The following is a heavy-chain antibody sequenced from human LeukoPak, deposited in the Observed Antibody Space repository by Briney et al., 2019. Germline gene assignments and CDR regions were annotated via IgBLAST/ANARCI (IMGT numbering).Heavy chain of an antibody. J-gene: IGHJ2*01. D-gene: IGHD6-13*01. Sequence: GGSLRLSCSASGFTFSSYAMHWVRQAPGKGLEYVSAISSNGGSTYYADSVKGRFTISRDNSKNTLYLQMSSLRAEDTAVYYCARGSSSSFNFDLWGRGTLVTVSS. V-gene: IGHV3-64D*06. CDR1: GFTFSSYA. CDR3: ARGSSSSFNFDL. CDR2: ISSNGGST.